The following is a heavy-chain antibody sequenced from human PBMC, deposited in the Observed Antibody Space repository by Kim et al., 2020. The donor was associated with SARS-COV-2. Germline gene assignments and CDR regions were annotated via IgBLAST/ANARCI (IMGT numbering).Heavy chain of an antibody. CDR2: ISGSGGRTTISGSGGRT. V-gene: IGHV3-23*01. CDR3: AKFQGYYYYYGMDV. J-gene: IGHJ6*02. CDR1: GFTFSSYA. Sequence: GGSLRLSCAASGFTFSSYAMSWVRQAPGKGLEWVSTISGSGGRTTISGSGGRTYYAGSVKGWFTISRDNSRNTLYLQMNSLRAEDTAVYFCAKFQGYYYYYGMDVWGQGTTVTVSS.